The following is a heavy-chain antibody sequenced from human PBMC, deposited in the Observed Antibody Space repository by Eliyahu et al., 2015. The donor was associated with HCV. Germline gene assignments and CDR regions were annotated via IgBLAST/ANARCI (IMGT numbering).Heavy chain of an antibody. CDR1: GGSFSGYY. CDR2: INHSGST. J-gene: IGHJ4*02. CDR3: ARTVEDGYNGEGEYFDY. V-gene: IGHV4-34*01. Sequence: QVQLQQWGAGLLKSSETLSLTCAVYGGSFSGYYWSCXWIRHRQPPGKGLEWIGEINHSGSTTYNPSLKSRVTISVDTSKNQFSLGLSSVTAADTAVYYCARTVEDGYNGEGEYFDYWGQGTLVTVSS. D-gene: IGHD5-24*01.